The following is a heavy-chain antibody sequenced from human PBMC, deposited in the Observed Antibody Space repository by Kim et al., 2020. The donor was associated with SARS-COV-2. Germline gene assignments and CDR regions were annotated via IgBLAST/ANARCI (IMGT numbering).Heavy chain of an antibody. V-gene: IGHV4-34*01. Sequence: SETLSLTCAVYGGSFSGYYWSWIRQPPGKGLEWIGEINHSGSTNYNPSLKSRVTISVDTSKNQFSLKLSSVTAADTAVYYCARVVRDSSGYYSSLDYWGQGTLVTVSS. D-gene: IGHD3-22*01. CDR1: GGSFSGYY. CDR3: ARVVRDSSGYYSSLDY. J-gene: IGHJ4*02. CDR2: INHSGST.